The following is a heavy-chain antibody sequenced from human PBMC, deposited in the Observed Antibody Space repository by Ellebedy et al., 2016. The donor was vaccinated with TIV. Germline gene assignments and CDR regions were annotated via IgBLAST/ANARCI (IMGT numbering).Heavy chain of an antibody. J-gene: IGHJ4*02. CDR2: TNPSGGSA. CDR3: ARDPGEDGDY. Sequence: ASVKVSCKASGYTFTGYSIHWVRQAPGQGLEWMGITNPSGGSANYAQKLQGRVTMTRDTSTRTVYMELSSLRFEDTAVYFCARDPGEDGDYWGQGTLVTVSS. D-gene: IGHD3-16*01. V-gene: IGHV1-46*04. CDR1: GYTFTGYS.